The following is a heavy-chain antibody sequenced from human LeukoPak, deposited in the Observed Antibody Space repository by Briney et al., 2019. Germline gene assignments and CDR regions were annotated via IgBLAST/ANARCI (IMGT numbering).Heavy chain of an antibody. J-gene: IGHJ5*02. CDR2: INHSGST. CDR1: GGSFSGFY. Sequence: SETLSLTCAVYGGSFSGFYWSWIRQPPGKGLEWIGEINHSGSTNYNPSLKSRVTISVDTSKNQFSLKLSSVTAADTAVYYCARGVPATYYDILTGYYQFDPWGQGTLVTVSS. CDR3: ARGVPATYYDILTGYYQFDP. D-gene: IGHD3-9*01. V-gene: IGHV4-34*01.